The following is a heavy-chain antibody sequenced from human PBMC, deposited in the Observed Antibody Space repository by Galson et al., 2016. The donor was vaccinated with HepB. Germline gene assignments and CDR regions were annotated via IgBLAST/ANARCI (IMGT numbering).Heavy chain of an antibody. D-gene: IGHD3-22*01. J-gene: IGHJ6*02. CDR2: INPSGNSI. V-gene: IGHV1-46*01. Sequence: SVKVSCKASGYTFTTYYMHWVRQAPGQGLEWMGVINPSGNSISYAHYAQKFQGRITITRDTSTSTVYMELNSLRSEDTAVYYCARGLRFYYCDSVGYPYCYGMDVWGQGTTVTVSS. CDR3: ARGLRFYYCDSVGYPYCYGMDV. CDR1: GYTFTTYY.